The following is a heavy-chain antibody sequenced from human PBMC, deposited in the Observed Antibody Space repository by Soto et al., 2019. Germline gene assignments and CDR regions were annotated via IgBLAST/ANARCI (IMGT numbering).Heavy chain of an antibody. V-gene: IGHV3-23*01. CDR1: GFGFIPYS. J-gene: IGHJ4*02. Sequence: GGSLRLSCAASGFGFIPYSKSWVRQAPGKGLEWVSHIDSSGSPTFYADSVKGRFTISRDNSGNILSLQMNNLRAEDSAVYYCAKDRQPDGIWTIXYWGQGTLVXVSS. CDR2: IDSSGSPT. D-gene: IGHD3-9*01. CDR3: AKDRQPDGIWTIXY.